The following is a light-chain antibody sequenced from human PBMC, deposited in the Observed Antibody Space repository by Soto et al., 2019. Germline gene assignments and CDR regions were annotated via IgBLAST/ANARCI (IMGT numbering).Light chain of an antibody. Sequence: QSVLTQPPSASGTPGQRVTISCSGSSSNVGGNTVNWYQHLPGTAPNLLIYTNNQRPSGVPDRFSGSKSGTSASLAISGLQSEDETDYYCAAWDDSLNGWVFGGGTKLTVL. CDR3: AAWDDSLNGWV. V-gene: IGLV1-44*01. CDR2: TNN. CDR1: SSNVGGNT. J-gene: IGLJ3*02.